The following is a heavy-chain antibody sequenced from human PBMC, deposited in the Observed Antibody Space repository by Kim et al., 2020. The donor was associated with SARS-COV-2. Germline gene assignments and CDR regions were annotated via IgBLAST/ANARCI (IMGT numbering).Heavy chain of an antibody. J-gene: IGHJ5*02. CDR1: GYSFTTYW. CDR2: IYLGDSDT. D-gene: IGHD3-22*01. V-gene: IGHV5-51*01. CDR3: ARQNGFYDGSGYYYWFDT. Sequence: GESLKISCKGSGYSFTTYWIGWVRQMPGKGLEWMGIIYLGDSDTRYSPSFQGQVTISADKSISTAYLQWSSLKASDTAMYYCARQNGFYDGSGYYYWFDTWGQGTLVTVPS.